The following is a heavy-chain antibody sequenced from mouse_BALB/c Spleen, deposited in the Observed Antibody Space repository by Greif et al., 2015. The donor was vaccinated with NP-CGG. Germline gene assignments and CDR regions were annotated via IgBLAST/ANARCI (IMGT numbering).Heavy chain of an antibody. J-gene: IGHJ4*01. V-gene: IGHV2-9*02. Sequence: QVQLKQSGPGLVAPSQSLSITCTVSGFSLTSYGVHWVRQPPGKGLEWLGVIWAGGSTNYNSALMSRLSISKDNSKSQVFLKMNGLQTDDTAMYYCARGGGNSYYAMDYWGQGTSVTVSS. D-gene: IGHD2-1*01. CDR3: ARGGGNSYYAMDY. CDR1: GFSLTSYG. CDR2: IWAGGST.